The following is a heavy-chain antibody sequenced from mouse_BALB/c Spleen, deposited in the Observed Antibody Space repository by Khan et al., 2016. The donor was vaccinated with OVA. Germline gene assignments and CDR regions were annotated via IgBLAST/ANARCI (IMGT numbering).Heavy chain of an antibody. V-gene: IGHV1-4*01. Sequence: QVQLKQSGAELARPGASVKMSCKASGYTFPSNTMHWVKQRPRQGLEWIGYINPRSDYTIYNQKFKDKATLTADISSTTAYMQLSSLTSDDSAVYYCARRTTGYAMDYWGQGTSVTVSS. CDR1: GYTFPSNT. J-gene: IGHJ4*01. D-gene: IGHD2-14*01. CDR3: ARRTTGYAMDY. CDR2: INPRSDYT.